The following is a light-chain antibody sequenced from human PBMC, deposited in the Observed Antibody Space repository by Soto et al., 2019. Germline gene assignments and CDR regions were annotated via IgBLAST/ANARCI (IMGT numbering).Light chain of an antibody. J-gene: IGKJ2*01. V-gene: IGKV1-39*01. CDR3: QQSYTAPYT. CDR2: AAS. CDR1: QRITSY. Sequence: DIQMTQSPSSLAASVGDSVTLTCRASQRITSYLNWYQQRLGKAPKLLIFAASNLKSGVPSRFSGNGFGTVFTLSITSLQPEDFVTYYCQQSYTAPYTFGQGTKLEIK.